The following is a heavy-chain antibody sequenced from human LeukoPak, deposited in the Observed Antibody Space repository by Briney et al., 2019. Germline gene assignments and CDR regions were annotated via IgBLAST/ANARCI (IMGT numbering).Heavy chain of an antibody. CDR3: ARDRDSGSYFGSFDY. CDR1: GYTFTTYG. Sequence: GASVKVSCKASGYTFTTYGISWVRQAPGQGLEWMGWISAYNDNTKYALNLQGRVTMAADTSTSTAYMELRSLRSDDTAAYYCARDRDSGSYFGSFDYWGQGTLVTVSS. D-gene: IGHD1-26*01. J-gene: IGHJ4*02. V-gene: IGHV1-18*01. CDR2: ISAYNDNT.